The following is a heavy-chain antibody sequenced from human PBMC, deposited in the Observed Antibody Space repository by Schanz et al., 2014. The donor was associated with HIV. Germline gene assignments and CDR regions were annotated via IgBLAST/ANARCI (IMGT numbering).Heavy chain of an antibody. CDR2: INPKDGSA. Sequence: QVQLVQSGAEVTKPGSSVKVSCKASGGTLSNYGISWVRQAPGQGLEWVGVINPKDGSATYAQKFQGRVTMTTDTSTSTAYMELRSLRSDDTAVYYCARAYDRSGYYYGYWGQGTLVTVSS. V-gene: IGHV1-69*06. CDR1: GGTLSNYG. J-gene: IGHJ4*02. D-gene: IGHD3-22*01. CDR3: ARAYDRSGYYYGY.